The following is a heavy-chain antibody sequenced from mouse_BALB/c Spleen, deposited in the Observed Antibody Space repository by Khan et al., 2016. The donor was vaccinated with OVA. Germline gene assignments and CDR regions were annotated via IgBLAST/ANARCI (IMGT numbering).Heavy chain of an antibody. D-gene: IGHD1-2*01. CDR3: ARGGGTAPFAY. CDR1: GFTFSDYG. CDR2: ISDLAYTI. V-gene: IGHV5-15*02. J-gene: IGHJ3*01. Sequence: EVELVESGGGLVQPGGSRKLSRAASGFTFSDYGMAWVRQAPGKGPEWVAFISDLAYTIYYADTVTGRFTISRENAKNTLYLEMSSLRSEDTAIYYCARGGGTAPFAYWGLGTLVTVSA.